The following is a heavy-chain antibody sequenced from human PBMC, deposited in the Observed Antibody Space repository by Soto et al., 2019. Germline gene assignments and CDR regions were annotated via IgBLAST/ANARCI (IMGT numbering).Heavy chain of an antibody. J-gene: IGHJ4*02. CDR1: GYSFSEMS. Sequence: QVQLVQSGAEVKEPGASVKVSCKVSGYSFSEMSMHWVRQTPEKGLEWMGSFDGEDGQTKYAQKFQGRVPMPDATSAATAYMALTSLRSDDTAVYYCGIPGATGHLDSWGQGSRVTVSS. D-gene: IGHD3-10*01. CDR3: GIPGATGHLDS. CDR2: FDGEDGQT. V-gene: IGHV1-24*01.